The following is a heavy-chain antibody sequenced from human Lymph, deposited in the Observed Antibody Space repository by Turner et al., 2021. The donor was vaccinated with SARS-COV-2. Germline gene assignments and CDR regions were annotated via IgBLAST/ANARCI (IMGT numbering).Heavy chain of an antibody. CDR2: IYGGGNT. J-gene: IGHJ6*02. CDR1: GILVSRNY. D-gene: IGHD6-13*01. CDR3: AGDLGTYGMDV. V-gene: IGHV3-53*02. Sequence: EVQLVETGGGLIQPGGSLRLSCAASGILVSRNYMNWVRQAAGKGLGWVSVIYGGGNTYYADSVKGRFTISRDNSKNTLYLQMNSLRVEDTAVYYCAGDLGTYGMDVWGQGTTVTVSS.